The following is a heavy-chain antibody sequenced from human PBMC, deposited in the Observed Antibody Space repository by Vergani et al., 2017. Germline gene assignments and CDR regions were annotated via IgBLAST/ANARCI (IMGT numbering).Heavy chain of an antibody. CDR3: ARISGGSAPYLHY. D-gene: IGHD2-15*01. J-gene: IGHJ1*01. CDR1: GFTFGDYY. CDR2: IKRDGTET. V-gene: IGHV3-7*01. Sequence: EVNLEESGGGLVQPGGSLRLSCAASGFTFGDYYMAWIRLAPGKGLDWVASIKRDGTETFYVDSVKGRFTISRDNAKTTLYLQMNSLRDEDRGVYYCARISGGSAPYLHYWGQGTLVTVAS.